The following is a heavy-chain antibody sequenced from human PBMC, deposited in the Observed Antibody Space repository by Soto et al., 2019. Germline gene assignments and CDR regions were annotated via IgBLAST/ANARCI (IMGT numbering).Heavy chain of an antibody. CDR3: ARVDYNSYRQLYYGMDV. CDR1: GFTVSSNY. CDR2: INTGGNT. D-gene: IGHD4-4*01. Sequence: EVQLVESGGGLVQPGGSLRLSCAASGFTVSSNYMSWVRQAPGKGLEWVSVINTGGNTYYADSVKGRLTISRDNSKNTLYLQRNSGRAGDPAVYYCARVDYNSYRQLYYGMDVWGQGTTVTVSS. J-gene: IGHJ6*02. V-gene: IGHV3-66*01.